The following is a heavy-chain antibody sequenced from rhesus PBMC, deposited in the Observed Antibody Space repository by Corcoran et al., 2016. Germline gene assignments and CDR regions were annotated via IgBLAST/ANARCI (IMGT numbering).Heavy chain of an antibody. CDR3: AKRGIAGTETHFDY. CDR1: GFTFSSYG. CDR2: INSGGAST. V-gene: IGHV3S5*01. J-gene: IGHJ4*01. D-gene: IGHD1-20*01. Sequence: EVQLVETGGGLVQPGGSLKLSCAASGFTFSSYGMSWVRQAPGKGLEWVSAINSGGASTDYADSVKSRFTISRENSKNTLSLQMNSLRAEDTAVYYCAKRGIAGTETHFDYWGQGVLVTVSS.